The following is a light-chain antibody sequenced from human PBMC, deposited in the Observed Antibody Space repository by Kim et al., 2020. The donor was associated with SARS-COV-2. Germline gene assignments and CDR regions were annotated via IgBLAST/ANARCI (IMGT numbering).Light chain of an antibody. CDR3: QQRSNNWPPSRT. CDR2: DAS. J-gene: IGKJ2*01. Sequence: EIVLTQSPATLSLSPGERATLSCRASQSVSSYLAWYQQKPGQAPRLLIYDASNRATGIPARFSGSGSGTDFTLTISSLEPEDFAVYYCQQRSNNWPPSRTFGQGTKLEI. CDR1: QSVSSY. V-gene: IGKV3-11*01.